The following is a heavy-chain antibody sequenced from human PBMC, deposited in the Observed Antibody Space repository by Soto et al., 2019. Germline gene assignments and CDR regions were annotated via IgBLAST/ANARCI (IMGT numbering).Heavy chain of an antibody. D-gene: IGHD2-15*01. CDR2: ISSSSSYI. CDR3: ARAYCSGGSCYLDY. J-gene: IGHJ4*02. Sequence: EVQLVESGGGLVKPGGSLRLSCAASGFTFSSYSMNWVRQAPGKGLEWVSSISSSSSYIYYADSVKGRFTISRDNAKNSLYLQMNSLRAEDTAVYYCARAYCSGGSCYLDYWGQGTLVTVSS. V-gene: IGHV3-21*01. CDR1: GFTFSSYS.